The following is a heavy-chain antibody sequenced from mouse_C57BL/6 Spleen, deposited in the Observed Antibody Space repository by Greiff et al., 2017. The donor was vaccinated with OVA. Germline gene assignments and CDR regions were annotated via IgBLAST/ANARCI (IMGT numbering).Heavy chain of an antibody. CDR2: ISSGSSTI. CDR3: ARSYGSSYYAMDY. J-gene: IGHJ4*01. V-gene: IGHV5-17*01. D-gene: IGHD1-1*01. Sequence: EVMLVESGGGLVKPGGSLKLSCAASGFTFSDYGMHWVRQAPEKGLEWVAYISSGSSTIYYADTVKGRFTISRDNAKNTLFLQMTSLRSEDTAMYYCARSYGSSYYAMDYWGQGTSVTVSS. CDR1: GFTFSDYG.